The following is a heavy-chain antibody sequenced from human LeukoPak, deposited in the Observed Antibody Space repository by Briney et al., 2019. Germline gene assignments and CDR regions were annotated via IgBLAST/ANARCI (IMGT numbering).Heavy chain of an antibody. J-gene: IGHJ4*02. Sequence: GGSLRLSFAASGFPFGSYSMNWVRQAPGKGLEWVSYISYSSITIYYADSVRGRFTISRDNSKNTLYLQMNSLRAEDTAVYYCAKESSSQTFLDYWGQGTLVTVSS. CDR3: AKESSSQTFLDY. D-gene: IGHD6-13*01. CDR2: ISYSSITI. V-gene: IGHV3-48*01. CDR1: GFPFGSYS.